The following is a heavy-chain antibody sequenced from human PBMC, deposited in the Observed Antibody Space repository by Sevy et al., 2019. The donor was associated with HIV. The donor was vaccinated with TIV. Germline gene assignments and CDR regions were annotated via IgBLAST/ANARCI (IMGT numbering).Heavy chain of an antibody. Sequence: GGSLRLSCAASGFTFSSYAMSWVRQAPGKGLEWVSYISSSGSTIYYADSVKGRFTISRDNAKNSLYLQMNSLRAEDTAVYYCARDALWFGELLHYGMDVWGQGTTVTVSS. J-gene: IGHJ6*02. CDR3: ARDALWFGELLHYGMDV. CDR1: GFTFSSYA. V-gene: IGHV3-48*04. D-gene: IGHD3-10*01. CDR2: ISSSGSTI.